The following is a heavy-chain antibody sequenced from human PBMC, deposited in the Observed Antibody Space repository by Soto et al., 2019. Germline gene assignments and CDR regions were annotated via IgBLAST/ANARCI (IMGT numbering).Heavy chain of an antibody. J-gene: IGHJ2*01. D-gene: IGHD3-22*01. V-gene: IGHV4-28*01. CDR3: ARTYYYDSSGYSSNWYFDL. CDR1: GYSISSTNW. CDR2: IYYSGST. Sequence: QVQLQESGPGLVKPSDTLSLTCAVSGYSISSTNWWGWIRQPPGKGLEWIGYIYYSGSTFYNPSLKSRLTMSVDTSKNQFSLKLSSVTDVDTALYYCARTYYYDSSGYSSNWYFDLWGRGTLVTVSS.